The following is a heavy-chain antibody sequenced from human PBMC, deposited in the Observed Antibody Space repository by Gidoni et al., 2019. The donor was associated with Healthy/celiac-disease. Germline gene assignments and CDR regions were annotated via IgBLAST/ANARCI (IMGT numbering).Heavy chain of an antibody. CDR1: TFSNAW. J-gene: IGHJ5*02. D-gene: IGHD3-10*01. CDR2: IKSKTDGGTT. V-gene: IGHV3-15*01. CDR3: TIYNITMVRGGFDP. Sequence: TFSNAWMSWVRQAPGKGLEWVGRIKSKTDGGTTDYAAPVKGRFTISRDDSKNTLYLQMNSLKTEDTAVYYCTIYNITMVRGGFDPWGQGTLVTVSS.